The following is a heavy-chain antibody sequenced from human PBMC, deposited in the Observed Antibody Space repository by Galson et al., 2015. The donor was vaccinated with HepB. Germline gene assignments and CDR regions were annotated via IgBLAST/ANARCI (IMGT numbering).Heavy chain of an antibody. CDR2: ISSSSSYI. D-gene: IGHD4-17*01. V-gene: IGHV3-21*01. CDR3: ARDRRDRLRPGVRGYYYYGMDV. CDR1: GFTFSSYS. J-gene: IGHJ6*02. Sequence: SLRLSCAASGFTFSSYSMNWVRQAPGKGLEWVSSISSSSSYIYYADSVEGRFTISRDNAKNSLYLQMNSLRAEDTAVYYCARDRRDRLRPGVRGYYYYGMDVWGQGTTVTVSS.